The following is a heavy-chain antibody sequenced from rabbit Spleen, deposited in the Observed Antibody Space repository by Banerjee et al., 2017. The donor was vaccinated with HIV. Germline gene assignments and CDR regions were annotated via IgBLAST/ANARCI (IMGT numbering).Heavy chain of an antibody. CDR3: ARDTGSSFSSYGMDL. D-gene: IGHD8-1*01. J-gene: IGHJ6*01. Sequence: QEQLLESGGGLVQPERSLALTCTASGFSFSISYWMCWVRQAPGKGPEWIGCIYTDTDTTYYASWAKGRFTISKTSSTTVTLQMTSLTVADTATYFCARDTGSSFSSYGMDLWGQGTLVTVS. CDR2: IYTDTDTT. V-gene: IGHV1S45*01. CDR1: GFSFSISYW.